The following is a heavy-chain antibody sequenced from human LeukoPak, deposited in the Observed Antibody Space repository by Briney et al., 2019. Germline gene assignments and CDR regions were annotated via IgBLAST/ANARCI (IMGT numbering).Heavy chain of an antibody. D-gene: IGHD3-16*02. J-gene: IGHJ4*02. Sequence: SETLSLTCAVYGGSFSGYYWSWIRQPPGKGLEWIGEINHSGSTNYNPSLKSRVTISVDTSKNQFSLKLSSVTAADTAVYYCARGEWGSYHNGYWGQGTLVTVSS. CDR2: INHSGST. CDR1: GGSFSGYY. CDR3: ARGEWGSYHNGY. V-gene: IGHV4-34*01.